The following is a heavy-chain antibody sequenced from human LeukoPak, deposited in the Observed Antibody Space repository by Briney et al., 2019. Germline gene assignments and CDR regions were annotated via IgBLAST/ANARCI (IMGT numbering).Heavy chain of an antibody. CDR1: GFTVSSNY. V-gene: IGHV3-66*02. CDR2: IYSGGST. CDR3: ARVRNDILTGYDFDY. Sequence: PGGSLRLSCAASGFTVSSNYMSWVRQAPGKGLEWVSVIYSGGSTYYADSVKGRFTISRDNSKNTLYLQMNSLRAEDTAVYYCARVRNDILTGYDFDYWGQGTPVTVS. D-gene: IGHD3-9*01. J-gene: IGHJ4*02.